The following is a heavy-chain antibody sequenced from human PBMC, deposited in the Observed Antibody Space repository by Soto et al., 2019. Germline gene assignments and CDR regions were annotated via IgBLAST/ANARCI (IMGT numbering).Heavy chain of an antibody. CDR2: IYWDDDK. Sequence: SGPTLVKPTQTLTLTCTFSGFSLSTSGVGVGWIRQPPGKALEWLALIYWDDDKRYSPSLKSKLTITKDTSKNQVVLTMTNMDPVDTATYYCAHSNDFWSGYYPFGGEYYFDYWGQGTLVTVSS. CDR3: AHSNDFWSGYYPFGGEYYFDY. CDR1: GFSLSTSGVG. V-gene: IGHV2-5*02. D-gene: IGHD3-3*01. J-gene: IGHJ4*02.